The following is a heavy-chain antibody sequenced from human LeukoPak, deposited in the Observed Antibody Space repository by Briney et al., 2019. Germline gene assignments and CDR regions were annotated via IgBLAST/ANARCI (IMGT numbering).Heavy chain of an antibody. CDR2: IYYSGST. CDR3: ARGGYCSGGSCYSVLFDP. V-gene: IGHV4-31*03. J-gene: IGHJ5*02. D-gene: IGHD2-15*01. CDR1: GGSISSGGYY. Sequence: SETLSLTCTVSGGSISSGGYYWSWIRQHPGKGLEWIGYIYYSGSTYYNPSLKSRVTISVDTSKNQFSLKLSSVTAADTAVYYCARGGYCSGGSCYSVLFDPWGQGTLVTVSS.